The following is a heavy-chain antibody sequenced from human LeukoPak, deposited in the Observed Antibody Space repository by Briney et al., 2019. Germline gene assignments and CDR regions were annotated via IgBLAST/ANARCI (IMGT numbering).Heavy chain of an antibody. CDR3: ARTYDFGRGPPGDAFDN. D-gene: IGHD3-3*01. J-gene: IGHJ3*02. Sequence: PGGSLRLSCATSGFTFTIFGINWVRQAPGKGPEWVSYIDARSGITYYADSVQGRFTISRDNAKESVLLQMNGLRVDDTAVYYCARTYDFGRGPPGDAFDNWGQGTPVIVSS. CDR1: GFTFTIFG. V-gene: IGHV3-48*01. CDR2: IDARSGIT.